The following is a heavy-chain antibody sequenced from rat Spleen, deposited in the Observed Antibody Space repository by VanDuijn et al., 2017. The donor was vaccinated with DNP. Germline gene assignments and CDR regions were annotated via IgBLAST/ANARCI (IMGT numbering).Heavy chain of an antibody. CDR2: INYSGST. V-gene: IGHV3-1*01. CDR1: GFSITSNY. D-gene: IGHD1-3*01. Sequence: EVQLQESGPGLVKPSQSLSLTCSVTGFSITSNYWAWIRKLPGNKMEWIGYINYSGSTGYNPSLKSRISITRDTSKNQFFLQLNSVTTEDTATYYCARHGRVTTVATYWYFDFWGPGTMVTVSS. J-gene: IGHJ1*01. CDR3: ARHGRVTTVATYWYFDF.